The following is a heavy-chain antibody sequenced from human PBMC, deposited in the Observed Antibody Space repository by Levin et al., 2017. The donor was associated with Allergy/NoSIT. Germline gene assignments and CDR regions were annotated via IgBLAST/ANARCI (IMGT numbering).Heavy chain of an antibody. Sequence: GGSLRLSCAASGFTFSTYAMHWVRQAPGKGLEWVAVISYDGSNKYYADSVKGRFTISRDNSKNTLYLQMNSLRAEDTAVYYCARDADHAVEPSGAWAFDIWGQGTMVTVSS. D-gene: IGHD1-14*01. J-gene: IGHJ3*02. CDR3: ARDADHAVEPSGAWAFDI. CDR1: GFTFSTYA. CDR2: ISYDGSNK. V-gene: IGHV3-30-3*01.